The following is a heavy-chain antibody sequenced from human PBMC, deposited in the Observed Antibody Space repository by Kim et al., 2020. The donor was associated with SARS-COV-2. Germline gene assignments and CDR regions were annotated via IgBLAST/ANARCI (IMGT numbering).Heavy chain of an antibody. J-gene: IGHJ4*02. CDR3: ARGGYTHKKYFDY. V-gene: IGHV4-34*01. D-gene: IGHD1-1*01. Sequence: TPSLRGRVTISVDSSKNQFSLKLSSVTAADTAVYDCARGGYTHKKYFDYWGQGTLVTVSS.